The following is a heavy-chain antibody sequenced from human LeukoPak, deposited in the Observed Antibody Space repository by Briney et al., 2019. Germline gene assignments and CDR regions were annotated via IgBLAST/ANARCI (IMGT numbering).Heavy chain of an antibody. CDR3: ARAEAIDY. CDR1: GGTFSSYA. D-gene: IGHD5-12*01. Sequence: GASVKVSCKASGGTFSSYAISWVRQAPGQGLEWMGWINPNSGGTKYAQKFQGRVTMTRDTSISTAYMELSSLRSDDTAVYYCARAEAIDYWGQGTLVTVSS. V-gene: IGHV1-2*02. J-gene: IGHJ4*02. CDR2: INPNSGGT.